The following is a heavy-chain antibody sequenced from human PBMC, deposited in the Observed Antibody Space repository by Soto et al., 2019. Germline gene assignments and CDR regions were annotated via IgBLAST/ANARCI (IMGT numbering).Heavy chain of an antibody. D-gene: IGHD3-22*01. J-gene: IGHJ4*02. CDR1: GGSISSSSYY. Sequence: QMQLQESGPGLVKPSETLSLTCTVSGGSISSSSYYWGWIRHPPGQWLAWLGTIYSLRNTSYNPSLKCRVTISVDKSTCQLYLKLSSVTAPDTAVYYCAREIYDSSGYSYAYWGQGTLVTVSS. V-gene: IGHV4-39*01. CDR2: IYSLRNT. CDR3: AREIYDSSGYSYAY.